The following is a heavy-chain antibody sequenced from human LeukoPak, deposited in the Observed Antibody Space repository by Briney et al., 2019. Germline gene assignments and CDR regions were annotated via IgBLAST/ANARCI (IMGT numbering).Heavy chain of an antibody. J-gene: IGHJ4*02. V-gene: IGHV4-4*07. CDR3: GRQGYTASYYFLDF. Sequence: SETLSLTCDVSGGPIRSYYWGWVRQPAGKGLEWIGRIYTTGTTNFNPSLKSRLTMSVDTSKNQFSLKLTSVTAADTAVYFCGRQGYTASYYFLDFWSQGTLVTVSS. CDR1: GGPIRSYY. D-gene: IGHD2/OR15-2a*01. CDR2: IYTTGTT.